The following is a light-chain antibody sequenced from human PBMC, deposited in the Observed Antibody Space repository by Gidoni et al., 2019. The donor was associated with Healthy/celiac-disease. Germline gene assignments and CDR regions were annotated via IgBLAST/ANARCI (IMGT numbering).Light chain of an antibody. J-gene: IGKJ2*01. V-gene: IGKV3-15*01. CDR2: GAS. Sequence: EIVMTQSPATLSVSPGERDTLSCRASQSVSSNLAWYQQKPGQAPRLLIDGASTRATGIPARFSGSGSGTEFTLTISSLQSEDFAVYYCQQYNNWPPVYTFGQGTKLEIK. CDR1: QSVSSN. CDR3: QQYNNWPPVYT.